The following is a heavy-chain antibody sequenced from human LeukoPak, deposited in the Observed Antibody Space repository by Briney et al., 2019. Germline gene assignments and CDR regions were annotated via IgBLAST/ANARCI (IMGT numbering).Heavy chain of an antibody. CDR3: ARGGIITSYAFEI. CDR1: GFTFSSYA. V-gene: IGHV3-23*01. Sequence: GGSLRLSCAASGFTFSSYAMSWVRQAPGKGLEWVSAISGSGGSTYYADSVKGRFTISRDNSKNTLYLQMDSLRAEDTAVYYCARGGIITSYAFEIWGQGTMVTVSS. CDR2: ISGSGGST. D-gene: IGHD3-10*01. J-gene: IGHJ3*02.